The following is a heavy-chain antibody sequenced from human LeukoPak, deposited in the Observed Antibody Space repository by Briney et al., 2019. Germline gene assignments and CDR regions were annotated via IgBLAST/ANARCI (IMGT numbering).Heavy chain of an antibody. CDR2: ISSSSSYI. CDR3: ARGGSGSYYHLFDY. D-gene: IGHD3-10*01. V-gene: IGHV3-21*01. Sequence: GGSLRLSCAASGFTFSSYSMNWIRQAPGKGLEWVSSISSSSSYIYYADSVKGRFTISRDNAKNSLYLQMNSLRAEDTAVYYCARGGSGSYYHLFDYWGQGTLVTVSS. CDR1: GFTFSSYS. J-gene: IGHJ4*02.